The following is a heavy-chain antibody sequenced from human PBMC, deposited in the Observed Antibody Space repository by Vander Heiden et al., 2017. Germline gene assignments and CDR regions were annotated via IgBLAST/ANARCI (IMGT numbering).Heavy chain of an antibody. D-gene: IGHD2-15*01. CDR2: IRSKANSYAT. Sequence: EVQLVESGGGLVQPGGSLNLSCAASGFPSGASPLHWVRQASGKGLEWVGRIRSKANSYATAYAASVKGRFTISREDSKNTAYLQMNSLKTEDTAVYYCTRPFLYCSGGSCYGMDVWGQGTTVTVSS. J-gene: IGHJ6*02. CDR3: TRPFLYCSGGSCYGMDV. CDR1: GFPSGASP. V-gene: IGHV3-73*02.